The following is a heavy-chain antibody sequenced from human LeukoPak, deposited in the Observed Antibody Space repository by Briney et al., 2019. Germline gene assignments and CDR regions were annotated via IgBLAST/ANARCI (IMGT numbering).Heavy chain of an antibody. Sequence: GGSLRLSCAASGSTFSSYSMNWVRQAPGKGLEWVSSISSSSSYIYYADSVKGRFTISRDNAKNSLYLQMNSLRAEDTAVYYCARELPEVVIYYYYGMDVWGQGTTVTVSS. V-gene: IGHV3-21*01. CDR1: GSTFSSYS. CDR2: ISSSSSYI. CDR3: ARELPEVVIYYYYGMDV. D-gene: IGHD3-22*01. J-gene: IGHJ6*02.